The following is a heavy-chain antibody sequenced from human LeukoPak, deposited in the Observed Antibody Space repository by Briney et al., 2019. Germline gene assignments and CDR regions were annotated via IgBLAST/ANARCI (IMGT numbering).Heavy chain of an antibody. CDR3: AKFAGWWFDP. CDR1: GFTFFNYD. CDR2: ISASGSSI. D-gene: IGHD6-19*01. Sequence: PGRSLRLSCAASGFTFFNYDMTWVRQAPGKGLEWVSYISASGSSIYYADSVKGRFTISRDNAKNSLYLQMSSLRVEDTAVYYCAKFAGWWFDPWGQGTLVTVSS. J-gene: IGHJ5*02. V-gene: IGHV3-48*03.